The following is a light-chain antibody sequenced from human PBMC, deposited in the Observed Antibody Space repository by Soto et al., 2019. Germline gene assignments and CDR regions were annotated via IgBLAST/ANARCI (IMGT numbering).Light chain of an antibody. CDR2: GAS. J-gene: IGKJ1*01. V-gene: IGKV3-20*01. CDR1: QSVSSTY. CDR3: QQFGSSPRT. Sequence: ALTQSPGPLSSSPGERATLSCRASQSVSSTYLAWYQLKPGQAPRLLIYGASSRATGIPDRLSGSGSGTDFTLTISRLEPEEFAVYYCQQFGSSPRTFGQGTDGEI.